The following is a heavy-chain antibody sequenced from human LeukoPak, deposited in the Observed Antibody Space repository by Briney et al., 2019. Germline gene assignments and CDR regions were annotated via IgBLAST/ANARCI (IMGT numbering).Heavy chain of an antibody. V-gene: IGHV1-69*04. J-gene: IGHJ6*02. CDR2: IIPILGIA. CDR1: GGTFSSYA. Sequence: PRASVKVSCKASGGTFSSYAISWVRQAPGQGPEWMGRIIPILGIANYAQKFQGRVTITADKSTSTAYMELSSLRSEDTAVYYCAREALHVDTAMVVYGMDVWGQGTTVTVSS. D-gene: IGHD5-18*01. CDR3: AREALHVDTAMVVYGMDV.